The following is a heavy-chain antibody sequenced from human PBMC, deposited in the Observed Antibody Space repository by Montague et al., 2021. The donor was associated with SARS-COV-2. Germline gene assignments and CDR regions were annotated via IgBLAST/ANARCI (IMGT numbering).Heavy chain of an antibody. CDR3: ARHSESRITIFGVVTAQSWFDP. V-gene: IGHV4-39*01. CDR1: GGSISSSISY. Sequence: SQTLSLTCTVSGGSISSSISYGAGIARPPGRGLSGMGVFFLVGAPSSTRSLRVQFPISLDPSRNQFSLKLSSVTAADTAVYSCARHSESRITIFGVVTAQSWFDPWGQGTLVTVSS. CDR2: FFLVGAP. D-gene: IGHD3-3*01. J-gene: IGHJ5*02.